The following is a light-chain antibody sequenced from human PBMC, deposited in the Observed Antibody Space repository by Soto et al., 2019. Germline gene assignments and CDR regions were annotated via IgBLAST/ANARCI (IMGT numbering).Light chain of an antibody. Sequence: QSALTQPASVSGSPGQSITISCTGSSSDIGGYNYVSWYQQYPGKAPKLVIYEVSNRPSGISNRFSASKSGNTASLTISGLQAEDETDYYFSSYTNSDIWVFGGGTKLTVL. V-gene: IGLV2-14*01. CDR1: SSDIGGYNY. CDR2: EVS. J-gene: IGLJ3*02. CDR3: SSYTNSDIWV.